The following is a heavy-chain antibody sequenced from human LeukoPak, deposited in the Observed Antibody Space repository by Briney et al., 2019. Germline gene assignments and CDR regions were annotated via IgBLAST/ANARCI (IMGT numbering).Heavy chain of an antibody. CDR3: ASRSSGWYRRYFDY. CDR1: GGSISSSAYH. J-gene: IGHJ4*02. V-gene: IGHV4-39*07. CDR2: INYSGTT. D-gene: IGHD6-19*01. Sequence: SETLSLTCTVSGGSISSSAYHWAWVRQSPGKGLQWIASINYSGTTYYNPSLKSRVTISVDTSKNQFSLKLSSVTAADTAVYYCASRSSGWYRRYFDYWGQGTLVTVSS.